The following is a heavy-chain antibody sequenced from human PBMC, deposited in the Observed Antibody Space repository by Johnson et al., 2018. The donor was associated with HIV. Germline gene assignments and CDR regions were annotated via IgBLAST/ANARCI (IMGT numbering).Heavy chain of an antibody. D-gene: IGHD1-14*01. CDR3: AKGGTRYTPGDGFDV. V-gene: IGHV3-66*02. J-gene: IGHJ3*01. CDR1: GFTVSSNY. CDR2: IYSGGST. Sequence: VQLVESGGGLVQPGGSLRLSCAASGFTVSSNYMSWVRQAPGKGLEWVSVIYSGGSTYYADSVKGRFTISRDNSKNTLYLQMNSLRTEDTAVYYCAKGGTRYTPGDGFDVWGQGTMVTISS.